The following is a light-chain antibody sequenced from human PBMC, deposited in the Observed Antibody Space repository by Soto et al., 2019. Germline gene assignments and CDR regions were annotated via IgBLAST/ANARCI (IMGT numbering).Light chain of an antibody. CDR2: EVS. CDR3: TSYTSSTTRV. CDR1: SSDVGGHNY. J-gene: IGLJ1*01. V-gene: IGLV2-14*01. Sequence: QSVLTQPASVSGSPGQTITISCTGTSSDVGGHNYVSWHQQHPGKAPKLMISEVSDRPSGVSNRFSGSKSGNTASLTISGLQAEDEADYFCTSYTSSTTRVFGTGTKLTVL.